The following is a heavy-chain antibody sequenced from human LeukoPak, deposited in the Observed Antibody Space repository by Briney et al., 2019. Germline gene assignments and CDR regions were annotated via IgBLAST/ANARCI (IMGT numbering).Heavy chain of an antibody. J-gene: IGHJ1*01. CDR3: ARDPSGHRGRGRWFGG. V-gene: IGHV4-39*06. CDR2: MYYSGSL. CDR1: GGSINRTTYY. Sequence: SETLSLTCTVSGGSINRTTYYCGWIRQPPGKGLESIGSMYYSGSLYYNPSLKSRVTISVDTSNDQFALKLSSVTAADTAVYYCARDPSGHRGRGRWFGGWGQGALVT. D-gene: IGHD3-10*01.